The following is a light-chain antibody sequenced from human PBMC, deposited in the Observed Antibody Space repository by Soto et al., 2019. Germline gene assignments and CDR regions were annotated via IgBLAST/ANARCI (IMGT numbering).Light chain of an antibody. CDR3: QQFHSYPIT. J-gene: IGKJ5*01. Sequence: DIQMTQSPSSLSASVGDTVTITFLASQGISTLLAWYQQTPGKAPKSLIYFASSLQSGVPSRFTGSGSGIDFTLTISSLQPEDFATYYCQQFHSYPITFGQGTRLEI. CDR2: FAS. V-gene: IGKV1D-16*01. CDR1: QGISTL.